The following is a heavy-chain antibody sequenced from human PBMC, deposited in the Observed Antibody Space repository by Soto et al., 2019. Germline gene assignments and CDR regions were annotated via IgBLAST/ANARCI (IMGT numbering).Heavy chain of an antibody. Sequence: GGSLRLSCAASGFTFSNAWINWVRQARGKGLEWVGRIRSKTYGGTTDFAAPVKGRFTISRDDSKSIAYLQMNSLKTEDTAVYYCTRDGYQLLLPSYSDYWGQGTLLTVSS. CDR2: IRSKTYGGTT. V-gene: IGHV3-15*07. CDR1: GFTFSNAW. CDR3: TRDGYQLLLPSYSDY. D-gene: IGHD2-2*01. J-gene: IGHJ4*02.